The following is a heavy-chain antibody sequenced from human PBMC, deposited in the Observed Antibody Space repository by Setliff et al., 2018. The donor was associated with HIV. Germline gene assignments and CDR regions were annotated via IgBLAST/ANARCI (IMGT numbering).Heavy chain of an antibody. V-gene: IGHV4-34*01. J-gene: IGHJ4*02. Sequence: PSETLSLTCAVYGGSFSAYYWSWIRQPPGKGLEWIGEINHSGSTNYNPSLKSQVTISVDTSKNQFSLKLSSVTAADTAVYYCARDGFWSGYIDYWGQGTLVTVSS. CDR3: ARDGFWSGYIDY. CDR2: INHSGST. CDR1: GGSFSAYY. D-gene: IGHD3-3*01.